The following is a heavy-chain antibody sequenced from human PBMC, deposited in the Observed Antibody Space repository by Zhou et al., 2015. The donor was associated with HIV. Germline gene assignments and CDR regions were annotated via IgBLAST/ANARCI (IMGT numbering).Heavy chain of an antibody. Sequence: QVQLVESGGGVVQPGRSLRLSCAASGFTFSNYAIHWVRQAPGKGLEWVAVILYDGSNKYYADSVKGRFTISRDNSKNSLYLQMNSLRTEDTALYYCAKDRRYCSSTSCSWAFDYWGQGTLVTVSS. V-gene: IGHV3-30*18. CDR3: AKDRRYCSSTSCSWAFDY. CDR1: GFTFSNYA. J-gene: IGHJ4*02. CDR2: ILYDGSNK. D-gene: IGHD2-2*01.